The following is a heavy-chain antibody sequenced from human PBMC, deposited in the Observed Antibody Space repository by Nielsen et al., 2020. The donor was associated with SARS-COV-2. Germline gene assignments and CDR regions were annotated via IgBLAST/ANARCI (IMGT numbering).Heavy chain of an antibody. CDR1: GFTFDDYA. J-gene: IGHJ4*02. CDR2: ISWNSGSI. CDR3: ANDLNY. V-gene: IGHV3-9*01. Sequence: SLKISCAASGFTFDDYAMHWVRQAPGKGLEWVSGISWNSGSIGYADSVKGRFTISRDNAKNSLYLQMNSLRAEDTALYYCANDLNYWGQGTLVTVSS.